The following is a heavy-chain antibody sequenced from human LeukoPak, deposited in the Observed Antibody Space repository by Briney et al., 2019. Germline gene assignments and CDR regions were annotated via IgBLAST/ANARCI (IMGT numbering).Heavy chain of an antibody. CDR2: MNPNNNNT. D-gene: IGHD5-24*01. J-gene: IGHJ4*02. Sequence: ASVKVSCKASGYTFTSYDINWVRQATGQGLEWMGWMNPNNNNTGYAQKFQGRVTMTRNTSISTAYMELSRLRSEDTAVYYCARYPRSNYNFDFWGQGTLVTVSS. CDR1: GYTFTSYD. CDR3: ARYPRSNYNFDF. V-gene: IGHV1-8*01.